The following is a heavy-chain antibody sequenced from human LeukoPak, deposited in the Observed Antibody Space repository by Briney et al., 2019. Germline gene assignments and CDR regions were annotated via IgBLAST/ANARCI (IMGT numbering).Heavy chain of an antibody. D-gene: IGHD2-15*01. V-gene: IGHV4-31*03. Sequence: SETLSLTRTVSGGSISSGGYYWSWIRQHPGKGLEWIGYIYYSGSTYYNPSLKSRVTISVDTSKNQFSLKLSSVTAADTAVYYCARGGYCSGGSCYPRLFDYWGQGTLVTVSS. CDR3: ARGGYCSGGSCYPRLFDY. J-gene: IGHJ4*02. CDR1: GGSISSGGYY. CDR2: IYYSGST.